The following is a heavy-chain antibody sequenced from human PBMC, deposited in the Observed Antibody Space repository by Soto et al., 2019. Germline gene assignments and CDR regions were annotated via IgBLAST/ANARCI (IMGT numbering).Heavy chain of an antibody. V-gene: IGHV4-31*03. J-gene: IGHJ4*02. CDR1: GGSISSGGYY. CDR3: GRGVGYSSSSVQIFDY. CDR2: IYYSGST. Sequence: SETLSLTCTVSGGSISSGGYYWSWIRQHPGKGLEWIGYIYYSGSTYYNPSLKSRVTISVDTSKKQFSLKLSSVNAAEKAVYYCGRGVGYSSSSVQIFDYWGQGTLVTVSS. D-gene: IGHD6-6*01.